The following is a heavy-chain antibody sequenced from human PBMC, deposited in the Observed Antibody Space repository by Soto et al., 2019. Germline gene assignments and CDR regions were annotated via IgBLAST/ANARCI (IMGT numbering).Heavy chain of an antibody. Sequence: EVQLVESGGGLVQPGGSLRLSCAASGYSISTYWMSWVRQAPGKGLEWVANVKQDGREEYYVDSVKGRFTISRDNAKNSLYLQMNSVRAEVKAVYYCAALDTAMVKTAGYWGQGTLVTVSS. CDR3: AALDTAMVKTAGY. V-gene: IGHV3-7*01. CDR2: VKQDGREE. J-gene: IGHJ4*02. D-gene: IGHD5-18*01. CDR1: GYSISTYW.